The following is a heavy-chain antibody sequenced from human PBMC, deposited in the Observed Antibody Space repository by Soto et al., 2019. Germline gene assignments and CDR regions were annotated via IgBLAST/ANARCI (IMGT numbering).Heavy chain of an antibody. J-gene: IGHJ5*02. CDR2: IYCSGST. D-gene: IGHD3-10*01. CDR3: ARDRGTPNKHNWLDP. CDR1: GASVSSATYY. V-gene: IGHV4-61*01. Sequence: KASETLSLTCTVSGASVSSATYYWSWIRQPPGKALEWIGSIYCSGSTNYNPSLRSRVIMSVDTSKNQFSLNLSSVTAADTAVYYCARDRGTPNKHNWLDPWGQGTLVTVSS.